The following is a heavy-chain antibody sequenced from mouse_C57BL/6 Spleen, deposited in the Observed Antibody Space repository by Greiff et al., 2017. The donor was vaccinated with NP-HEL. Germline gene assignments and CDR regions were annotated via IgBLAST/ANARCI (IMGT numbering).Heavy chain of an antibody. CDR2: ISYGGSN. CDR1: GYSITSGYY. D-gene: IGHD1-1*01. CDR3: TRDPYYKGFAY. Sequence: VQLKESGPGLVKPSQSLSLTCSVTGYSITSGYYWYWIRQFPGNKLEWMGYISYGGSNNYNPNLKNRISITRDTAKNLFFLNLNSVSTEDTATYCCTRDPYYKGFAYWGQGTLVTVSA. J-gene: IGHJ3*01. V-gene: IGHV3-6*01.